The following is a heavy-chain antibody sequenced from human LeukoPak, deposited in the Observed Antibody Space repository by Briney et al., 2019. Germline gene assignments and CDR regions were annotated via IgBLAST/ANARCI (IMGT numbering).Heavy chain of an antibody. D-gene: IGHD6-13*01. J-gene: IGHJ3*02. V-gene: IGHV1-69*05. CDR2: IIPIFGTA. CDR1: GGTFSSYA. CDR3: TRVPELGNDAFDI. Sequence: SVKVSCKASGGTFSSYAICWVRQAPGQGLEWMGGIIPIFGTANYAQKFQGRVTITTDESTSTAYMELSSLRSEDTAVYYCTRVPELGNDAFDIWGQGTMVTVSS.